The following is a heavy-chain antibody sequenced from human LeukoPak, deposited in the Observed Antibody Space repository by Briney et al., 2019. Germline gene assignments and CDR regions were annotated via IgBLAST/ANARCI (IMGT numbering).Heavy chain of an antibody. D-gene: IGHD3-9*01. J-gene: IGHJ5*02. CDR1: GGSISSSSYY. CDR2: IYYSGST. V-gene: IGHV4-39*01. Sequence: PSETLSLTCTVSGGSISSSSYYWGWIRQPPGEGLEWIGCIYYSGSTYYNPSLKSRVTISVDTSKNQFSLKLSSVTAADTAVYYCARRDYDILTGYYNGWFDPWGQGTLVTVSS. CDR3: ARRDYDILTGYYNGWFDP.